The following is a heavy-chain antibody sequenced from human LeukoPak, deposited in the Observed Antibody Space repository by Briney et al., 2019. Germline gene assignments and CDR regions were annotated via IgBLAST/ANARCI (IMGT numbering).Heavy chain of an antibody. CDR2: IPYDGSET. D-gene: IGHD3-9*01. CDR3: AQISTAGYYYYYYMDV. V-gene: IGHV3-7*01. Sequence: GGSLRLSCSASGFNFSINWMTWVRQAPGKGLEWVANIPYDGSETNYVDSVKGRFTISRDNAKNSLYLQMNSLRAEDTAVYYCAQISTAGYYYYYYMDVWGKGTTVTVSS. CDR1: GFNFSINW. J-gene: IGHJ6*03.